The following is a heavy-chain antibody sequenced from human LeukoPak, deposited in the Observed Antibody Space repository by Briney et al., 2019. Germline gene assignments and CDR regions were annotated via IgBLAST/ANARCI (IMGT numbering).Heavy chain of an antibody. Sequence: WETLSLTCTVSGGSISSYYWSWIRQPPGKGLEGIGYIYYSGSTNYNPSLKSRVTISVDTSKNQFSLKLSSVTAADTAVYYCARDYYDSSGYFSVHWYFDLWGRGTLVTVSS. CDR1: GGSISSYY. CDR3: ARDYYDSSGYFSVHWYFDL. J-gene: IGHJ2*01. V-gene: IGHV4-59*01. D-gene: IGHD3-22*01. CDR2: IYYSGST.